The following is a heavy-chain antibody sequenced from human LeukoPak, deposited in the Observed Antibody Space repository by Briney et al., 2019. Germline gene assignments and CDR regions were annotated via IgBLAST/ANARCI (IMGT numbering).Heavy chain of an antibody. Sequence: GGTLRLSCAASGFTFDDYGMSWVRQAPGKGLEWVSGINWNGGSTGYADSVKGRFTISRDNAKNSLYLQMNSLRAEDTALYYCARILGDYDAGYYFHYWVQGTLVTVSS. CDR2: INWNGGST. CDR1: GFTFDDYG. CDR3: ARILGDYDAGYYFHY. V-gene: IGHV3-20*04. J-gene: IGHJ4*02. D-gene: IGHD4-17*01.